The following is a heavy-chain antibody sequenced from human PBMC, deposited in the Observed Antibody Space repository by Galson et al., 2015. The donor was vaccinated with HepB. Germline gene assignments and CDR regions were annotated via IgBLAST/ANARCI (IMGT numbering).Heavy chain of an antibody. J-gene: IGHJ2*01. D-gene: IGHD3-10*01. CDR2: FSSSGNTI. Sequence: SLRLSCAASGFTFSRYTMNWVRQAPGKGLESVSYFSSSGNTIHAPDTVTGRFILSRDNAQNSLYLQMNSLRDDDTAVYYCARVHFGLGSISGYWYFDLWGRGTLVTVSS. CDR3: ARVHFGLGSISGYWYFDL. V-gene: IGHV3-48*02. CDR1: GFTFSRYT.